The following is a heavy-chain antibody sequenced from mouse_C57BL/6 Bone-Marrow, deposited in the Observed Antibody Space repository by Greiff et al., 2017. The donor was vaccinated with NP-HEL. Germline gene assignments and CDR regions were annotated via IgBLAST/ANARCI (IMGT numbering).Heavy chain of an antibody. CDR2: ISYDGSN. D-gene: IGHD4-1*01. CDR3: AREGLGLDWYFDV. J-gene: IGHJ1*03. Sequence: EVKLVESGPGLVKPSQSLSLTCSVTGYSITSGYYWNWIRQFPGNKLEWMGYISYDGSNNYNPSLKNRISITRDTSENQFFLKLNSVTTEDTATYYCAREGLGLDWYFDVWGTGTTVTVSS. V-gene: IGHV3-6*01. CDR1: GYSITSGYY.